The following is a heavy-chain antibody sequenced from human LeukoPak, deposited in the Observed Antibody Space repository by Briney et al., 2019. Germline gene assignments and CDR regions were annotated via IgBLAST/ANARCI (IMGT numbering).Heavy chain of an antibody. Sequence: PAETLCLTCTVSGGSISGYYWSWIRQPPGKGLEWIGFVYYSGSTNYNPSLKSRVTISVDTSKNQFSLKVSSVTAADTAVYYCARRRSLEDWGQGTLVTVSS. V-gene: IGHV4-59*01. CDR3: ARRRSLED. J-gene: IGHJ1*01. CDR1: GGSISGYY. CDR2: VYYSGST.